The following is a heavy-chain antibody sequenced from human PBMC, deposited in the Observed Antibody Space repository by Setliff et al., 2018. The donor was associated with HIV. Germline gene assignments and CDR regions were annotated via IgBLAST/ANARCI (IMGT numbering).Heavy chain of an antibody. J-gene: IGHJ6*03. D-gene: IGHD6-6*01. V-gene: IGHV3-23*01. Sequence: PGGSLRLSCAASGFTFSNYVINWVRQAPGKGLEWVSGISGSGGSTYYADSVKGRFTISRDNSKNTLYLQMNSLRAEDTAVYYCAKQYSMYYYYYMDVWGKGTTVTVSS. CDR2: ISGSGGST. CDR1: GFTFSNYV. CDR3: AKQYSMYYYYYMDV.